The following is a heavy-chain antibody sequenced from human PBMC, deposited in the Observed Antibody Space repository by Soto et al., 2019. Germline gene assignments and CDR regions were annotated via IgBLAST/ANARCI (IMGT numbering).Heavy chain of an antibody. D-gene: IGHD5-18*01. J-gene: IGHJ4*02. CDR2: ISSSGII. Sequence: PGGSLRLSCATSGFTFTGYAMNWVRQAPGKGLEWVSHISSSGIIYYADSVKGRFTISRDNAKNSLSLQMSSLRDDDTAVYYCARGKYSYGLYYFDYWGQGTLVTVSS. V-gene: IGHV3-48*02. CDR3: ARGKYSYGLYYFDY. CDR1: GFTFTGYA.